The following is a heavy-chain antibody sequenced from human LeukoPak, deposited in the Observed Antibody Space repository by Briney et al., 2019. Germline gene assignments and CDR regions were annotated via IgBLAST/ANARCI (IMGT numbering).Heavy chain of an antibody. V-gene: IGHV4-30-4*01. CDR2: IYYSGST. J-gene: IGHJ3*02. D-gene: IGHD1-26*01. CDR3: ARCREWELGHAFDI. Sequence: SQTLSLTCTVSGGSISSGDYYWSWIRQPPGTGLEWIGYIYYSGSTYYNPSLKSRVTISVDTSKNQFSLKLSSVTAADTAVYYCARCREWELGHAFDIWGQGTMVTVSS. CDR1: GGSISSGDYY.